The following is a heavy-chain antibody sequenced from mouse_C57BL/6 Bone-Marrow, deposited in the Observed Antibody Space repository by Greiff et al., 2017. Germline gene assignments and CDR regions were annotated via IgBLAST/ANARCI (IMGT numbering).Heavy chain of an antibody. Sequence: QVQLQQPGAELVKPGASVKLSCKASGYTFTSYWMHWVKQRPGQGLEWIGMIHPNSGSTNYNEKFKSKATLTVDKSSSTAYMQLSSLTSEDSAVYSCARRGDGYYGVFAYWGQGTLVTVSA. CDR1: GYTFTSYW. J-gene: IGHJ3*01. CDR2: IHPNSGST. CDR3: ARRGDGYYGVFAY. D-gene: IGHD2-3*01. V-gene: IGHV1-64*01.